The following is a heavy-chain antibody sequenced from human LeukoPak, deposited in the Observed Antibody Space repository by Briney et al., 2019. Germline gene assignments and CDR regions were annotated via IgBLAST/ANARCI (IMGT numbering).Heavy chain of an antibody. CDR3: ARAEWSNWYFDL. CDR1: GFTFSTYW. V-gene: IGHV3-7*03. J-gene: IGHJ2*01. CDR2: IKQDGSEK. D-gene: IGHD3-3*01. Sequence: GGSLRLSCAASGFTFSTYWMNWVRQAPGKGLEWVANIKQDGSEKYYVDSVKGRFTLSRDSAKNSLYLQMNSLRAEDTAVYYCARAEWSNWYFDLWGRRTLDTVSS.